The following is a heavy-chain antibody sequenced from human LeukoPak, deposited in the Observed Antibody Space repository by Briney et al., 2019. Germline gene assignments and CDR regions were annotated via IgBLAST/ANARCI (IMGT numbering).Heavy chain of an antibody. J-gene: IGHJ4*02. CDR1: GFTFSSYW. Sequence: GGSLRLSCAASGFTFSSYWMSWVRQAPGKGLEWVANIKQDGSEKYYVDSVKGRFTISRDNAKNSLYLQMDSLRAEDTAVYYCAREPYDYGDYGPFWGQGTLVTVSS. V-gene: IGHV3-7*01. D-gene: IGHD4-17*01. CDR3: AREPYDYGDYGPF. CDR2: IKQDGSEK.